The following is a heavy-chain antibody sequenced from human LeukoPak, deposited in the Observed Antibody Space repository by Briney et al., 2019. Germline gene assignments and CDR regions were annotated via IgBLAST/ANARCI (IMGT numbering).Heavy chain of an antibody. J-gene: IGHJ6*03. D-gene: IGHD3-3*01. CDR1: GGSFSGYY. V-gene: IGHV4-34*01. CDR2: ITHSGST. CDR3: AKSSITIFGVVISYMDV. Sequence: PSETLSLTCAVYGGSFSGYYWSWIRQPPGKGLEWIGEITHSGSTNYNPSLKSRVTISVDTSKNQFSLKLCSVTGADTAVYYCAKSSITIFGVVISYMDVWGKGTTVTVSS.